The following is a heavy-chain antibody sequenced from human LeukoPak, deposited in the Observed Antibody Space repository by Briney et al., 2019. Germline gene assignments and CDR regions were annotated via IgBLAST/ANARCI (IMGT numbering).Heavy chain of an antibody. Sequence: GESLKISCKGSGYSFTSYWIGWVRQMPGKGLGWMGIIYPGDSDTRYSPSFQGQVTISADKSISTAHLQWSSLKASDTAMYYCARISGVVTAMSLDAFDIWGQGTMVTVSS. CDR3: ARISGVVTAMSLDAFDI. CDR1: GYSFTSYW. V-gene: IGHV5-51*01. J-gene: IGHJ3*02. D-gene: IGHD2-21*02. CDR2: IYPGDSDT.